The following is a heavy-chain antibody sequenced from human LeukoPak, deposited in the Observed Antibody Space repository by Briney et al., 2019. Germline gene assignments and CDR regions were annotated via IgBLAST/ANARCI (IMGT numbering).Heavy chain of an antibody. Sequence: GGSLRLSCAASGFIFSDYGMTWVRQAPGKGLEWVSDISASGGSTFYADSVKGRFTVSRDNSKNTLYLQMNSLRAEDTAVYYCAKWGISGSYYDWAYFDLWGRGTLVTVSS. CDR3: AKWGISGSYYDWAYFDL. CDR1: GFIFSDYG. J-gene: IGHJ2*01. CDR2: ISASGGST. D-gene: IGHD1-26*01. V-gene: IGHV3-23*01.